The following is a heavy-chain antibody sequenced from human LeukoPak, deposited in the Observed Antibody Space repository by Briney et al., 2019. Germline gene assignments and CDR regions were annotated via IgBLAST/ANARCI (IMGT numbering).Heavy chain of an antibody. Sequence: SETLSLTCTVSGGSISSGDFSWSWVRQHPEKGLEWIGYIYYSGTAYYNPSLKSRVTMSVDTSKNQFSLKLDSVTAADTAVYYCARFSNAHGVKFDYWGQGTLVTVSS. V-gene: IGHV4-31*03. CDR2: IYYSGTA. J-gene: IGHJ4*02. CDR1: GGSISSGDFS. CDR3: ARFSNAHGVKFDY. D-gene: IGHD2-8*01.